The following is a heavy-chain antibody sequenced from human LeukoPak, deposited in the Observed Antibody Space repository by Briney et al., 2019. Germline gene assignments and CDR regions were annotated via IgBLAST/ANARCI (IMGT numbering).Heavy chain of an antibody. CDR1: GYTFTSYY. V-gene: IGHV1-46*01. D-gene: IGHD5-18*01. J-gene: IGHJ6*03. CDR2: INPSGGST. Sequence: ASVKVSCKASGYTFTSYYMHWVRQAPGQGLECMGIINPSGGSTSYAQKFQGRVTMTRDMSTSTVYMELSSLRSEDTAVYYCARGGYSYGYYYYYMDVWGKGTTVTVSS. CDR3: ARGGYSYGYYYYYMDV.